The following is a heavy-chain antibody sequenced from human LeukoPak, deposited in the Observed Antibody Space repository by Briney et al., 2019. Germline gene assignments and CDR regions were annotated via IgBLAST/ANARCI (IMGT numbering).Heavy chain of an antibody. CDR2: IYSGGST. V-gene: IGHV3-66*01. Sequence: GGSLRLSCAASGFTVSSNYMSWVRQAPGKGLEWVSVIYSGGSTYYADSVKGRFTISRDNSKNTLYLRMNSLRAEDTAVYYCARDLGYSEAGLNCWGQGTLVTVSS. CDR3: ARDLGYSEAGLNC. J-gene: IGHJ4*02. CDR1: GFTVSSNY. D-gene: IGHD6-19*01.